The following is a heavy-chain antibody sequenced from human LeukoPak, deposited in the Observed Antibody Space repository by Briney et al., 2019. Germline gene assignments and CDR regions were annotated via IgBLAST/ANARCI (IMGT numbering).Heavy chain of an antibody. D-gene: IGHD3-22*01. CDR1: GFTFSNYW. CDR3: ASDRDYYDSSGYLFDY. V-gene: IGHV3-7*01. CDR2: IKQDGSEK. Sequence: GGSLRLSCAASGFTFSNYWTSWVRQAPGKGLEWVANIKQDGSEKYYVDSVKGRFTISRDNAKNSLYLQMNSLRAEDTAVYYCASDRDYYDSSGYLFDYWGQGTLVTVSS. J-gene: IGHJ4*02.